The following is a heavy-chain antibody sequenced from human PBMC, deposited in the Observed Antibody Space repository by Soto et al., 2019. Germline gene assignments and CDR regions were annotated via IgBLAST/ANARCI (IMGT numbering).Heavy chain of an antibody. CDR3: ATWAGLVTYRGFIGPLDF. CDR1: GSTFSKRS. CDR2: ITPAFGTT. V-gene: IGHV1-69*01. Sequence: QVHLVQSGAEVKKPGSSVKISCRASGSTFSKRSITWVRQAPGQGFEWMGGITPAFGTTNFARKFQARLTITEHEPTTTAYLELSCPTSEDTAVYHCATWAGLVTYRGFIGPLDFWGQGTLVTVSS. D-gene: IGHD2-21*01. J-gene: IGHJ4*02.